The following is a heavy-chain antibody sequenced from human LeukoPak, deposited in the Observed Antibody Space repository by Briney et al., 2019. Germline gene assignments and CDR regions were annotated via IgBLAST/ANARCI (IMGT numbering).Heavy chain of an antibody. CDR3: ATKAEEIVEVVPATWAVLDY. Sequence: ASVKVSCKASGGTFSNCAITWVRQAPGQGLEWMGGIIPIFGTPEYAEKFQGRVTITADESTSTAYMELSSLRCEDTAIYYCATKAEEIVEVVPATWAVLDYWGQGTLVTVSS. V-gene: IGHV1-69*01. D-gene: IGHD2-15*01. CDR1: GGTFSNCA. J-gene: IGHJ4*02. CDR2: IIPIFGTP.